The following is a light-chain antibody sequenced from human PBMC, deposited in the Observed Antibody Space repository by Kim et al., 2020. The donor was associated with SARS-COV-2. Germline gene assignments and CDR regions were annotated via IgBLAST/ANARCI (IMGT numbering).Light chain of an antibody. CDR2: GAS. Sequence: SPGERATLSCRASQSVSNNLAWYQQKPGQPPRLLIYGASTRATGVPARFSGSGSGTDFTLTVSSLQSEDFAVYYCHQYNDWPPGDTFGQGTKLEI. J-gene: IGKJ2*01. V-gene: IGKV3-15*01. CDR3: HQYNDWPPGDT. CDR1: QSVSNN.